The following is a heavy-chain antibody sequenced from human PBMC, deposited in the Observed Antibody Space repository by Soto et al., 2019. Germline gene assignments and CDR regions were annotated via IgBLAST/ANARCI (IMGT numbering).Heavy chain of an antibody. D-gene: IGHD2-2*01. Sequence: PSQSLSLTCTVSGGSIIRRNYSWGWIRQTPGKGLEWIGSLYYSGSTYYNPSLKRRVTTSVDTSKNHFSLKLSSVTAADRAVYYCATTYFRDMVVVPAAKDYMDVWGKGTTVT. CDR1: GGSIIRRNYS. CDR3: ATTYFRDMVVVPAAKDYMDV. J-gene: IGHJ6*03. V-gene: IGHV4-39*01. CDR2: LYYSGST.